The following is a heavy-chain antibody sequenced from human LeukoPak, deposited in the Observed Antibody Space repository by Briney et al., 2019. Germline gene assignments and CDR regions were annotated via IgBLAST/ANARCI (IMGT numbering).Heavy chain of an antibody. CDR3: ARNYYDSSGYIDAFDI. Sequence: GTSVKVSCKAPGYTFTSYAISWVRQAPGQGLEWMGRIIPILGIANYAQKFQGRVTITADKSTSTAYMELSSLRSEDTAVYYCARNYYDSSGYIDAFDIWGQGTMVTVSS. V-gene: IGHV1-69*04. D-gene: IGHD3-22*01. CDR1: GYTFTSYA. CDR2: IIPILGIA. J-gene: IGHJ3*02.